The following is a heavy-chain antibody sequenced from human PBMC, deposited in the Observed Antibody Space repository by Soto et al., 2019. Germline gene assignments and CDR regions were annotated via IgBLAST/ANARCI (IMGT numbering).Heavy chain of an antibody. J-gene: IGHJ4*02. Sequence: QVQLVQSGAEVKKPGSSVKVSCKTSGDILSGYSISWVRQAPGQGLEWMGGIIPIFGTTNYAQMFHGRVTLTADKSTRTVYMELYSLKSEDTAVYYCARDLGSGYDPGDYWGQGNLVTVSS. CDR1: GDILSGYS. D-gene: IGHD5-12*01. V-gene: IGHV1-69*14. CDR2: IIPIFGTT. CDR3: ARDLGSGYDPGDY.